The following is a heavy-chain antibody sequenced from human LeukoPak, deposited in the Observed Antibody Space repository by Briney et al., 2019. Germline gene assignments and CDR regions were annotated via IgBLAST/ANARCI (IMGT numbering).Heavy chain of an antibody. Sequence: NASETLSLTCTVSGGSISSGDYYWSWIRQPPGKGLEWIGYIYYSGSTYYNPSLKSRVTISVDMSKNQFSLKLSSVTAADTAVYYCARADGGAFDIWGQGTMVTVSS. CDR1: GGSISSGDYY. V-gene: IGHV4-30-4*01. D-gene: IGHD3-3*01. CDR2: IYYSGST. CDR3: ARADGGAFDI. J-gene: IGHJ3*02.